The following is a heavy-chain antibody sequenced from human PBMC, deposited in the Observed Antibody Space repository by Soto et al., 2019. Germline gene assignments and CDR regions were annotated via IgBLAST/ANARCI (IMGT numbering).Heavy chain of an antibody. Sequence: GASVKVSCKASGYSLTKYGLSWVRQAPGQGLEWMGWISPKNGNTMYAQKFQGRITMTTDTPTSTVYMEVRSLRSDDTAVYYCARDENWVDDSWGQGPLVTVS. CDR1: GYSLTKYG. CDR2: ISPKNGNT. CDR3: ARDENWVDDS. J-gene: IGHJ5*01. D-gene: IGHD3-16*01. V-gene: IGHV1-18*01.